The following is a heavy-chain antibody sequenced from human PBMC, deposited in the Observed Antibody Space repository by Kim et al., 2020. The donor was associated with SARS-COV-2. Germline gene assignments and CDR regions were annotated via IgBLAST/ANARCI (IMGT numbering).Heavy chain of an antibody. Sequence: SQTLSLTCAISGDSVSTNSAAWNWIRQSPSRGLEWLGRTYSKSSKWYNDYAVSVKSRVTINPDTSKNEFSLQLNSVTPEDTALYYCARSYHYALDYWGQGTLVTVSS. CDR1: GDSVSTNSAA. V-gene: IGHV6-1*01. J-gene: IGHJ4*02. D-gene: IGHD4-17*01. CDR2: TYSKSSKWYN. CDR3: ARSYHYALDY.